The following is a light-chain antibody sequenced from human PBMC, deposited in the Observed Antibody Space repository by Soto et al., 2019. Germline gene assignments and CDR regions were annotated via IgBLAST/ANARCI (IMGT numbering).Light chain of an antibody. CDR2: EVN. CDR3: SSYAGIHNLGV. Sequence: QSALTQPPSASGSPGQSVTISCTGTSSDVGGYKYVSWYQQHPGKAPKLMIFEVNKRPSGVPDRFSGSKSGNTASLTVSGLQAEDEADYYCSSYAGIHNLGVFGTGTQLPVL. V-gene: IGLV2-8*01. J-gene: IGLJ1*01. CDR1: SSDVGGYKY.